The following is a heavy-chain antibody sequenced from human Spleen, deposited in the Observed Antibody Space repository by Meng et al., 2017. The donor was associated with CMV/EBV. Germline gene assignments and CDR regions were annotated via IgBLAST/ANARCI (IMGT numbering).Heavy chain of an antibody. CDR1: FGSSS. D-gene: IGHD2-15*01. CDR2: MTSSGSYI. Sequence: FGSSSMNWLRQTQGKGPEWVSFMTSSGSYIHYADSVRGRFTISRDNAKNSLYLQMNSLRDEDTAVYYCARDLPCSGGNCHGRGWFDPWGQGTLVTVSS. J-gene: IGHJ5*02. CDR3: ARDLPCSGGNCHGRGWFDP. V-gene: IGHV3-21*04.